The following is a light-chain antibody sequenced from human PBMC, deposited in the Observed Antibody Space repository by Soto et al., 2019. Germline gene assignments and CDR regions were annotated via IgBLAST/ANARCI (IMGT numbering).Light chain of an antibody. CDR3: CSYAGSYTFGV. V-gene: IGLV2-11*01. Sequence: ALTQPRSVSGSPGQSVTISCTGTSSDVGGYNYVSWYQQHPGKAPKLMIYDVSKRPSGVPDRFSGSKSGNTASLTISGLQAEDEADYYCCSYAGSYTFGVFGGGTKLTVL. CDR1: SSDVGGYNY. CDR2: DVS. J-gene: IGLJ2*01.